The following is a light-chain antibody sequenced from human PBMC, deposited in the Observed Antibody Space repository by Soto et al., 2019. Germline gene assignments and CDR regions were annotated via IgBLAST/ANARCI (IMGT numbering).Light chain of an antibody. CDR2: EVS. V-gene: IGLV2-14*01. CDR1: SSDVGYYNY. CDR3: SSYTTSSTQV. J-gene: IGLJ3*02. Sequence: QSALTQPASVSGSPGQSITISCTGTSSDVGYYNYVSWYQHHPGKVPKLMIYEVSNRPSEVSNRFSGSKSGNTASLTISGLQAEDEADYYCSSYTTSSTQVFGGGTKVTVL.